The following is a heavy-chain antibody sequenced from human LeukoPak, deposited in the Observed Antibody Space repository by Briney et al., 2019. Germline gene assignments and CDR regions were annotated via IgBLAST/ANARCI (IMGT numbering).Heavy chain of an antibody. CDR1: GGSISSYY. CDR3: AASESTIVYYFDY. D-gene: IGHD2-2*01. Sequence: SETLSLTCTVSGGSISSYYWSWIRQPPGKGLEWIGYIYYSGSTNYNPSPKSRVTISVDTSKNQFSLKLSSVTAADTAVYYCAASESTIVYYFDYWGQGTLVTVSS. J-gene: IGHJ4*02. CDR2: IYYSGST. V-gene: IGHV4-59*01.